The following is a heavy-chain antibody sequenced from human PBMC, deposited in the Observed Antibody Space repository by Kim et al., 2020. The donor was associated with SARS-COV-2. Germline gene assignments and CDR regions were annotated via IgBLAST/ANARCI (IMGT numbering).Heavy chain of an antibody. V-gene: IGHV3-49*04. CDR1: GFTFGDYA. CDR2: IRSKAYGGTT. D-gene: IGHD3-3*01. CDR3: TRVMEVLRFLEWPKPTAPNYYYYGMDV. J-gene: IGHJ6*02. Sequence: GGSLRLSCTASGFTFGDYAMSWVRQAPGKGLEWVGFIRSKAYGGTTEYAASVKGRFTISRDDSKSIAYLQMNSLKTEDTAVYYCTRVMEVLRFLEWPKPTAPNYYYYGMDVWGQGTTVTVSS.